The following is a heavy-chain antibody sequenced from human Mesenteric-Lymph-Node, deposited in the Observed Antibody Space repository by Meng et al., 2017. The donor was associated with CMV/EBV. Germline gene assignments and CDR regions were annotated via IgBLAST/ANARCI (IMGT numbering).Heavy chain of an antibody. CDR1: GYSFNNYW. Sequence: GESLKISCKGSGYSFNNYWIGWVRQMPGKGLEWMGVIYPGDSDTRYSPSFQGQVTISADKSISAAYLQWSSLKASDTAMYYCARGRVPAPYCFDYWGQGTLVTVSS. CDR2: IYPGDSDT. CDR3: ARGRVPAPYCFDY. V-gene: IGHV5-51*01. J-gene: IGHJ4*02. D-gene: IGHD2-2*01.